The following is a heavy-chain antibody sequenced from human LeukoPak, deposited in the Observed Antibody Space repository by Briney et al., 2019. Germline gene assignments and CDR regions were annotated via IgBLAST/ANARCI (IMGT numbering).Heavy chain of an antibody. CDR3: ARQIAVAENWFDP. Sequence: SETLSLTCTVSGGSISSSSYYWGWIRQPPGKGLEWIGYIYYSGSTNYNPSLKSRVTISVDTSKNQFSLKLSSVTAADTAVYYCARQIAVAENWFDPWGQGTLVTVSS. CDR1: GGSISSSSYY. CDR2: IYYSGST. V-gene: IGHV4-61*05. J-gene: IGHJ5*02. D-gene: IGHD6-19*01.